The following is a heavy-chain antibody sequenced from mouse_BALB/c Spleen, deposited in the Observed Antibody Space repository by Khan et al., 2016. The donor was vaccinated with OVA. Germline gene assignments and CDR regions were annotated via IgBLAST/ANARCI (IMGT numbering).Heavy chain of an antibody. Sequence: QVQLKQSGPGLVAPSQSLSITCTVSGFSLTSYGVHWVRQPPGKGLEWLGVIWAGGSTNYNSALMSRLSISKDNSKSQVFLKMSSLQTDDTAMYYCARDGYYSIAYWGQGTLVTVSA. CDR2: IWAGGST. CDR1: GFSLTSYG. CDR3: ARDGYYSIAY. J-gene: IGHJ3*01. V-gene: IGHV2-9*02. D-gene: IGHD2-3*01.